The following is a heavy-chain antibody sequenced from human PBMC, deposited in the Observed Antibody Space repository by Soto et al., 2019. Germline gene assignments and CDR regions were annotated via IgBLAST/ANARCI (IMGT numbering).Heavy chain of an antibody. CDR2: ISCDGSSK. Sequence: PVGSLRLSCAASGFTFSSYAMHWVRQAPGKGLEWVAVISCDGSSKYYADSVKGRFTISRGNSKNTLYLQMNSLKTEDTAVYYCTRPLNYDFRPAFDIWGQGTMVTVSS. J-gene: IGHJ3*02. V-gene: IGHV3-30-3*01. CDR3: TRPLNYDFRPAFDI. CDR1: GFTFSSYA. D-gene: IGHD3-3*01.